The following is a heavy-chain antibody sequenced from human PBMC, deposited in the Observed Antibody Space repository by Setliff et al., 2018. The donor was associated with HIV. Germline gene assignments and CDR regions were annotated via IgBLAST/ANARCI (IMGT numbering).Heavy chain of an antibody. Sequence: SLRLSCAASGFTFSSYSINWVRQAPGKGLEWVSYISSSSSTIYYADSVKGRFTISRDNAKNSLYLQMNSLRAEDTAVYYCASSLGSRGAFDIWGQGTMVTVS. CDR3: ASSLGSRGAFDI. CDR1: GFTFSSYS. D-gene: IGHD7-27*01. J-gene: IGHJ3*02. V-gene: IGHV3-48*01. CDR2: ISSSSSTI.